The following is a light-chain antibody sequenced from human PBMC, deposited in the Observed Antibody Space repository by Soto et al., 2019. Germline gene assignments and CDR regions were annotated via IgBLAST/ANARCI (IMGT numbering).Light chain of an antibody. V-gene: IGKV3-15*01. CDR2: GAS. CDR3: QQYNTWPPDRT. Sequence: EIVMTQSPATLSVSPGERATLSCRASQSVSSNLAWYPQNPGQAPRLIISGASTRATGIPARFSGSGSGTEFTLTISSLQSEDCAIYFCQQYNTWPPDRTFGQGTKVEIK. CDR1: QSVSSN. J-gene: IGKJ1*01.